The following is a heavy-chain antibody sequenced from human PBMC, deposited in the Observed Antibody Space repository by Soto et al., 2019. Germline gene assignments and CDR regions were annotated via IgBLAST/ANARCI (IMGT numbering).Heavy chain of an antibody. D-gene: IGHD3-22*01. V-gene: IGHV3-11*01. CDR1: GFIFSDYY. J-gene: IGHJ4*02. CDR2: ISSSGDII. CDR3: ARDIGYYDSSGYFDY. Sequence: XESLSLTCAASGFIFSDYYMSWIRRSPGKGLEWVSYISSSGDIIYYADSVKGRFTISRDNAKNSLYLQMNSLRAEDTAVYYCARDIGYYDSSGYFDYWGQGTLVTVSS.